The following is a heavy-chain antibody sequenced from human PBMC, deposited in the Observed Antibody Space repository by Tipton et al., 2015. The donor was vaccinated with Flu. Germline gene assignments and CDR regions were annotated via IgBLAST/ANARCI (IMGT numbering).Heavy chain of an antibody. CDR2: IIPIFTSA. V-gene: IGHV1-69*01. D-gene: IGHD1-26*01. J-gene: IGHJ6*02. CDR1: GDTFSNSA. Sequence: QVQLVQSGAEVKKSGSSVKVSCMASGDTFSNSAITWVRQAPGQELEWMGGIIPIFTSANYAQKFQGRVTITADESTSTAYMELSSLSSEDTALYYCATCGKAVRGRSVLGCHYGLDVWGQGTTVTVSS. CDR3: ATCGKAVRGRSVLGCHYGLDV.